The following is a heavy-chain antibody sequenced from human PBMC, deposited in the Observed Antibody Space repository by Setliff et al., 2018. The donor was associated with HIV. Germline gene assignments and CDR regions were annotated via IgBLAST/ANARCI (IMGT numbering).Heavy chain of an antibody. J-gene: IGHJ4*02. V-gene: IGHV4-39*01. CDR3: ASFFVTTVTNQDY. Sequence: ASETLSLTCSVSGGSIDNNKYYWTWIRQPPGKGLEWTGSIYHTGRTYYNRSLESRLTISIDTSKNQFSLKLTSVTAADTAMYYCASFFVTTVTNQDYWGQGTPVTISS. CDR2: IYHTGRT. D-gene: IGHD4-17*01. CDR1: GGSIDNNKYY.